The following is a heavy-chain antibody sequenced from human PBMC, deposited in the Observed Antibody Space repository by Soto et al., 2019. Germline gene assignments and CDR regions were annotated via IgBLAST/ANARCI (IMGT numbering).Heavy chain of an antibody. D-gene: IGHD6-13*01. CDR1: CGSISSSSYY. CDR3: ARQHSSSWYTPDWFDP. Sequence: SETLSLTCTVSCGSISSSSYYWGWIRQPPGKGLEWIGSIYYSGSTYYNPSLKSRVTISVDTSKNQFSLKLSSVTAADTAVYYCARQHSSSWYTPDWFDPWGQGTLVTVSS. CDR2: IYYSGST. V-gene: IGHV4-39*01. J-gene: IGHJ5*02.